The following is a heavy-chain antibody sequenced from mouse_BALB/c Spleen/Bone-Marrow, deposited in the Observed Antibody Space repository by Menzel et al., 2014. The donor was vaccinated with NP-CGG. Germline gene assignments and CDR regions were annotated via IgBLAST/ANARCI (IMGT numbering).Heavy chain of an antibody. CDR2: IDPYNGDT. D-gene: IGHD2-14*01. Sequence: LVESGPELVKPGASVKVSCKASGYSFTDYNMYCVKQSHGKSLEWIGYIDPYNGDTTYNQKFKGKATLTVDKSSSTAFIHLNSLTSEDSAVNYCTRYYRYDYWYFDVWGTGTTITVS. CDR3: TRYYRYDYWYFDV. J-gene: IGHJ1*03. V-gene: IGHV1S135*01. CDR1: GYSFTDYN.